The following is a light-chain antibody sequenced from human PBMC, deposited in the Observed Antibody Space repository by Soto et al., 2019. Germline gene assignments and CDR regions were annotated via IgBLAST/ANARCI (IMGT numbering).Light chain of an antibody. Sequence: EIVLTQSPGTLSLSPGERATLSCRASQSVPKNYLAWYQQEPGQAPRLLIYDASNRAPGIPDRFSGSGSGTAFTLTISRLEPEDFAVYYCHQYASSPQTFGQGTKVEIK. J-gene: IGKJ1*01. CDR1: QSVPKNY. CDR3: HQYASSPQT. CDR2: DAS. V-gene: IGKV3-20*01.